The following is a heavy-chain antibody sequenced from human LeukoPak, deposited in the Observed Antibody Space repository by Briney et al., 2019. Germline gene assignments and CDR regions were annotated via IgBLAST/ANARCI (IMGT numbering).Heavy chain of an antibody. CDR3: ARDARYWYFNL. Sequence: ASVKVSCKASGYTFTGYFLHWVRQAPGQGLEWMGWLNPNSGDTNYAQKFQGRATMTRDTSISTAYMELSRLRSDDTAVYYCARDARYWYFNLWGRGTLVTVSS. CDR1: GYTFTGYF. CDR2: LNPNSGDT. J-gene: IGHJ2*01. V-gene: IGHV1-2*02.